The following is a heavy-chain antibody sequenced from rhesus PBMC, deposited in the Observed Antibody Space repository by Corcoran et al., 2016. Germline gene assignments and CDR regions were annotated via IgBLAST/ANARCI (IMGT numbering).Heavy chain of an antibody. CDR2: FDREDGEA. Sequence: VQLVQSGAEVKKPGSSVKVSCKASGYTFTDYYMHWVRQAPRKGLEWVGGFDREDGEAINAQKFKDRVTITADTSTDTAYMELSSLRSEDTAVYYCATGSSWIYGLDSWGQGVVVTVSS. CDR1: GYTFTDYY. D-gene: IGHD6-13*01. CDR3: ATGSSWIYGLDS. J-gene: IGHJ6*01. V-gene: IGHV1-111*02.